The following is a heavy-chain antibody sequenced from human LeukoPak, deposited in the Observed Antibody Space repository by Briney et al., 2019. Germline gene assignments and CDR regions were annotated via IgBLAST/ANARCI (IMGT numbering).Heavy chain of an antibody. J-gene: IGHJ5*02. D-gene: IGHD3-10*01. V-gene: IGHV1-2*02. CDR1: GYTFTGYY. CDR3: ARAPYYYGSGSSGWFVP. CDR2: INPNSGGT. Sequence: ASVKVSCKASGYTFTGYYMHLVRQAPGQGLEWMGWINPNSGGTNYAQKFQGRVTMTRDTSISAAYMELSRLRSDDTAVYYCARAPYYYGSGSSGWFVPWGQGTLVTVSS.